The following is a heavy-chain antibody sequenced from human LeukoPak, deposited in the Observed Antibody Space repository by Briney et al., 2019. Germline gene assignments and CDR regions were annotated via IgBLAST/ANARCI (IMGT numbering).Heavy chain of an antibody. CDR3: ARGYSHNSGGWLDP. CDR1: GFTFSHYA. V-gene: IGHV3-23*01. D-gene: IGHD5-12*01. J-gene: IGHJ5*02. CDR2: LTDSCDAT. Sequence: GGSLRLSCAVSGFTFSHYAMSWXRQAPGTGXXXXXXLTDSCDATYYEDSGKGRLTXSRDNSNGPFYLHIIRLRDEDTAVYYCARGYSHNSGGWLDPWGQGTLVTVSS.